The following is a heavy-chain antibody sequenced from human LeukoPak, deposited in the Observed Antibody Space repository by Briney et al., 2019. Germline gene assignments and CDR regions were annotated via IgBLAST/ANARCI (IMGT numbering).Heavy chain of an antibody. Sequence: SETLSLTCTVSGGSISSYYWSWIRQPPGKGLEWIGYIYYSGSTNYNPSLKSRVTISVDTSKNQFSLKLSSVTAADTAVYYCARFGDSTDAFDIWGQGTMVTVSS. CDR1: GGSISSYY. CDR2: IYYSGST. D-gene: IGHD2/OR15-2a*01. J-gene: IGHJ3*02. V-gene: IGHV4-59*01. CDR3: ARFGDSTDAFDI.